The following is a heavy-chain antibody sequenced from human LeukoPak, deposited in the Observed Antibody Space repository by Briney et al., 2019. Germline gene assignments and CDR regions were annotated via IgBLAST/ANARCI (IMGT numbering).Heavy chain of an antibody. CDR2: IYHSGST. J-gene: IGHJ6*02. CDR1: GGSISSSNW. CDR3: ARNVIVVVPAAIDYYYYGMDV. Sequence: SGTLSLTCAVSGGSISSSNWWSWVRQPPGKGLEWIGEIYHSGSTNYNPSLKSRVTISVDKSKNQFPLKLSSVTAADTAVYYCARNVIVVVPAAIDYYYYGMDVWGQGTTVTVSS. D-gene: IGHD2-2*02. V-gene: IGHV4-4*02.